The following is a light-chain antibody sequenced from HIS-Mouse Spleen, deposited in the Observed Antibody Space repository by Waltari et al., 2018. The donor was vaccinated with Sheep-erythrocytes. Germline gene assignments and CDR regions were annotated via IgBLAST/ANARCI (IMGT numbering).Light chain of an antibody. Sequence: QSALTQPRSVSGSPGQSVTISCTGTSSDVGGYNYVSWYQQHPGKAPKLMIYDVSKRASGVPDRFSGAKSGNTASLPMSGLQAEDEADYYCCSYAGSYNHVFATGTKVTVL. CDR3: CSYAGSYNHV. J-gene: IGLJ1*01. V-gene: IGLV2-11*01. CDR1: SSDVGGYNY. CDR2: DVS.